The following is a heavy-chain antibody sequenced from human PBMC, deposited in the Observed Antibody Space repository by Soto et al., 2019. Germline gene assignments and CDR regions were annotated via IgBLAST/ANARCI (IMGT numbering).Heavy chain of an antibody. CDR3: AKDELGYYGSGSYYNPPFDY. Sequence: EVQMLESGGDLVQPGGSLRLSCAASGFTFSNYAMSWVRQTPGKGLEWVSTISGTGGSTYYADSVKGRFTISRDNSKNTLYLQMNSLRAEDTAVYYCAKDELGYYGSGSYYNPPFDYWGQGTLVTVSS. CDR2: ISGTGGST. V-gene: IGHV3-23*01. J-gene: IGHJ4*02. CDR1: GFTFSNYA. D-gene: IGHD3-10*01.